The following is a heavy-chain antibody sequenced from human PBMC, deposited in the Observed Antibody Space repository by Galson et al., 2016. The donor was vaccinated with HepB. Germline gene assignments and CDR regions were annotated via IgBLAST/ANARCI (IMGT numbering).Heavy chain of an antibody. CDR2: IWYDGSNK. Sequence: SLRLSCAATGFTFSSYAMHWVCQAPGKGLEWVAVIWYDGSNKYYADSVKGRFTISRDNFKNTLDLQMNSLRAEDTAVYYCARGGGIVGAALFRHWGQGTLVTVSS. D-gene: IGHD1-26*01. V-gene: IGHV3-33*01. J-gene: IGHJ4*02. CDR1: GFTFSSYA. CDR3: ARGGGIVGAALFRH.